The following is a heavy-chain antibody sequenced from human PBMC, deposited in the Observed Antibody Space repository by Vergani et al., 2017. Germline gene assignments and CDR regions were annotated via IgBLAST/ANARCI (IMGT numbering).Heavy chain of an antibody. CDR3: VRHSWFRSCKSVNCSSWDY. D-gene: IGHD2/OR15-2a*01. Sequence: QVQLVESGGGVVQPGTSLRLSCAASGFIFKNRGMQWVRQAPGKGLEWVALIWDDGSKKNYGDSMKGRFTISRDNSKDTLYLEMNSLRGEDSAVYYCVRHSWFRSCKSVNCSSWDYWGQGATVTVSS. CDR1: GFIFKNRG. J-gene: IGHJ4*02. CDR2: IWDDGSKK. V-gene: IGHV3-33*01.